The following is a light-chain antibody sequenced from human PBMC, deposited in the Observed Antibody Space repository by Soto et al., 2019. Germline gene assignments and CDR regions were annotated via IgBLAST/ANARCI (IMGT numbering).Light chain of an antibody. V-gene: IGKV3-20*01. Sequence: EIVLTQSPGTLSLSPGEMATLSCIASQSVSNNYLAWYQQKPGQAPRLLIYGASIRATGIPDRFSGSGSGTDFTLTISRLEPEDFALYYCQQYHTSPLTFGQGTKVDIK. J-gene: IGKJ1*01. CDR2: GAS. CDR3: QQYHTSPLT. CDR1: QSVSNNY.